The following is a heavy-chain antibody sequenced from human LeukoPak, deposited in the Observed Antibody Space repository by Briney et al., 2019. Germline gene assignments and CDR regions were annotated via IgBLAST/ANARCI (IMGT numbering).Heavy chain of an antibody. CDR1: GGSISSDDYY. Sequence: SETLSLTCTVSGGSISSDDYYWSWIRQPPGKGLEWIGYIYYSGSTNYNPSLKSRTTISVDTSKNQFSLKLSSVTAADTAVYYCARHQGPGWLIDYWGQGTLVTVSS. CDR2: IYYSGST. V-gene: IGHV4-61*08. J-gene: IGHJ4*02. D-gene: IGHD3-22*01. CDR3: ARHQGPGWLIDY.